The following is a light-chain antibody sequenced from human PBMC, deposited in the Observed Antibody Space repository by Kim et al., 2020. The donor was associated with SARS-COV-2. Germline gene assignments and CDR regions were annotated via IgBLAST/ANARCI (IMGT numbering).Light chain of an antibody. CDR2: QDS. Sequence: SLSPGQTASITCSGDRLGDKYACWYQQKPGQSPVLVIYQDSKRPSGIPERFSGSNSGKTATLTISGTQAMDEADYYCQAWDSSTVVFGGGTQLTVL. CDR1: RLGDKY. J-gene: IGLJ2*01. CDR3: QAWDSSTVV. V-gene: IGLV3-1*01.